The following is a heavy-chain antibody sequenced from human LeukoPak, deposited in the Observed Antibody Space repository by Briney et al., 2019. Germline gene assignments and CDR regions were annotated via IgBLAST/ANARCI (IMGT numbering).Heavy chain of an antibody. Sequence: SETLSLTCTVSGDSITSYYWSWIRQPPGKGLEWLGYIYSSGSTNYNPSLESRVTISVDTSKNQFSLKLSSVTAADTAVYYCARHYYHSSGSYSFDYWGQGTLVTVSS. V-gene: IGHV4-59*01. CDR3: ARHYYHSSGSYSFDY. D-gene: IGHD3-22*01. CDR1: GDSITSYY. J-gene: IGHJ4*02. CDR2: IYSSGST.